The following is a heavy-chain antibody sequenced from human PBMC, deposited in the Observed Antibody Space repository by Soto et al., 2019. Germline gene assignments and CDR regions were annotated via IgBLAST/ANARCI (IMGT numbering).Heavy chain of an antibody. D-gene: IGHD6-13*01. CDR1: GYTFTSYG. V-gene: IGHV1-18*01. J-gene: IGHJ6*03. CDR3: ARVDGYSSSWYGGGYYYYYYMDV. CDR2: ISAYNGNT. Sequence: GASVKVSCKASGYTFTSYGISWVRQAPGQGLEWMGWISAYNGNTNYAQKLQGRVTMTTDTSTSTAYMELRSLRSDDTAVYYCARVDGYSSSWYGGGYYYYYYMDVWGKGTTVTVSS.